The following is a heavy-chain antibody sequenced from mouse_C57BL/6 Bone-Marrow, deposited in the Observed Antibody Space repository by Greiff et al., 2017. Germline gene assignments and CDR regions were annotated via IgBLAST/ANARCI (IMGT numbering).Heavy chain of an antibody. CDR3: ARLMRYWYFDV. CDR2: ISDGGSYT. CDR1: GFTFSSYA. J-gene: IGHJ1*03. V-gene: IGHV5-4*03. Sequence: EVKLVESGGGLVKPGGSLKLSCAASGFTFSSYAMSWVRQTPEKRLEWVATISDGGSYTYYPDNVKGRFTISRDNAKNNRYLQMRHLKSEDTAMYYCARLMRYWYFDVWGTGTTVTVSS.